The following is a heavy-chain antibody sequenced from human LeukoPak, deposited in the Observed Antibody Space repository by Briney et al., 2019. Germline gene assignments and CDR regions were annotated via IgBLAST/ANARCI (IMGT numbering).Heavy chain of an antibody. CDR2: IDYSGST. V-gene: IGHV4-59*11. CDR3: ARVAYCSTSSCYTPYYMDV. J-gene: IGHJ6*03. Sequence: SETLSLTCTVSGGSISSHYRSWIRQLPGKGLEWIGYIDYSGSTKYNPSLKSRATISVDTSKNQFSLKLSSVTAADTALYYCARVAYCSTSSCYTPYYMDVWGKGTTVTVSS. D-gene: IGHD2-2*02. CDR1: GGSISSHY.